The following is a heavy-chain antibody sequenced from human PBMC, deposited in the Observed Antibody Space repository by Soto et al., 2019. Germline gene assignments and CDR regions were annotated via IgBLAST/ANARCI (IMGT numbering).Heavy chain of an antibody. CDR3: AGQTECISTRCYQGELCYR. CDR2: IFYSGST. Sequence: SETLALTCTVSGGSISSHYWSCIRQTPGKGLEWIGYIFYSGSTNYKPSLKSRVTISVDTSKNQFSLKLSSVTAADTAVYYCAGQTECISTRCYQGELCYRWGQGTEVP. D-gene: IGHD2-2*01. J-gene: IGHJ5*02. V-gene: IGHV4-59*08. CDR1: GGSISSHY.